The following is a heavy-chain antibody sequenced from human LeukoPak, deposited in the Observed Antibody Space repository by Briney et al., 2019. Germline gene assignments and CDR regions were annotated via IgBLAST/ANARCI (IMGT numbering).Heavy chain of an antibody. J-gene: IGHJ3*02. CDR1: GFTFSSYG. D-gene: IGHD1-26*01. V-gene: IGHV3-30*02. CDR2: IRYDGSNK. Sequence: GGSLRLSCAASGFTFSSYGMHWVRQAPGKGLEWVAFIRYDGSNKYYADSVKGRFTISRDNSKNTLYMQMNSLRAEDTAVYYCAKLEYSGSYGDAFDIWGQGTMVTVSS. CDR3: AKLEYSGSYGDAFDI.